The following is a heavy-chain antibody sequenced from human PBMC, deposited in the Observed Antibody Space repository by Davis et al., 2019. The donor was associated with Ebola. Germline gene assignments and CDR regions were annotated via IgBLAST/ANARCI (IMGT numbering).Heavy chain of an antibody. CDR2: INHSGST. CDR3: ARERQQWLVRRAYGMDV. J-gene: IGHJ6*02. V-gene: IGHV4-39*07. CDR1: GGSISSSSYY. Sequence: MPSETLSLTCTVSGGSISSSSYYWSWIRQPPGKGLEWIGEINHSGSTNYNPSLKSRVTISVDTSKNQFSLKLSSVTAADTAVYYCARERQQWLVRRAYGMDVWGQGTTVTVSS. D-gene: IGHD6-19*01.